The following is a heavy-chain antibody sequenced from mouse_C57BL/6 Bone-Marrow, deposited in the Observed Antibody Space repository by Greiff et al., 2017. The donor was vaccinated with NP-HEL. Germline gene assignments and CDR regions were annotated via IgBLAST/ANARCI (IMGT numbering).Heavy chain of an antibody. Sequence: QVQLKESGAELARPGASVKLSCKASGYTFTSYGISWVKQRTGQGLEWIGEIYPRSGNTYYNEKFKGKATLTADKSSSTAYMELRSLTSEDSAVYFCGGYYYGSTPGFAYWGQGTLVTVSA. D-gene: IGHD1-1*01. CDR1: GYTFTSYG. V-gene: IGHV1-81*01. J-gene: IGHJ3*01. CDR2: IYPRSGNT. CDR3: GGYYYGSTPGFAY.